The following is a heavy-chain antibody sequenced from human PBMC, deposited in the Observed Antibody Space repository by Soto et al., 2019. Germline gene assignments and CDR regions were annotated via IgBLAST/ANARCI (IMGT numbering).Heavy chain of an antibody. D-gene: IGHD6-13*01. CDR2: IIPIFGTA. J-gene: IGHJ3*02. V-gene: IGHV1-69*13. CDR3: ARDLRYNSSWLHDAFDI. Sequence: ASVKVSCKASGYTFTSYYMHWVRQAPGQGLEWMGGIIPIFGTANYAQKFQGRVTITADESTSTAYMELSSLRSEDTAVYYCARDLRYNSSWLHDAFDIWGQGTMVTVSS. CDR1: GYTFTSYY.